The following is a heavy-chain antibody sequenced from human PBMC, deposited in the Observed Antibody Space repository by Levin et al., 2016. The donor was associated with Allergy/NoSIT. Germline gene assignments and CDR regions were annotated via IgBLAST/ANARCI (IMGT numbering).Heavy chain of an antibody. Sequence: WIRQPPGKGLEWVSYISSSSSTIYYADSVKGRFTISRDNAKNSLYLQMNSLRDEDTAVYYCATQGDTAMVFPWYFDLWGRGTLVTVSS. D-gene: IGHD5-18*01. V-gene: IGHV3-48*02. CDR3: ATQGDTAMVFPWYFDL. CDR2: ISSSSSTI. J-gene: IGHJ2*01.